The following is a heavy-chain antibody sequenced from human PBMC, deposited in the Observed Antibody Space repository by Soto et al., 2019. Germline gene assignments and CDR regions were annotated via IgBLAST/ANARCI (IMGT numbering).Heavy chain of an antibody. CDR1: GGSISSGDYY. CDR3: ARERPDGSRLDP. D-gene: IGHD6-13*01. Sequence: QVQLQESGPGLVKPSQTLSLTCTVSGGSISSGDYYWSWIRQPPGKGLEWIGYIYYSGSTYYNPSLKSRVXXXVXXSKNQFSLKLSSVTVADTAVYYCARERPDGSRLDPWGQGTLVTVSS. CDR2: IYYSGST. J-gene: IGHJ5*02. V-gene: IGHV4-30-4*01.